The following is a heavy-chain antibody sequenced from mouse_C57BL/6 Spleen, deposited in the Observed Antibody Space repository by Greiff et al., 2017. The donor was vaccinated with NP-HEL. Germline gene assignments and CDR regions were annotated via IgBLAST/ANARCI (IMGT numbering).Heavy chain of an antibody. CDR2: IYYSGTI. CDR1: GISITTGNYR. CDR3: ARERTTVVGYFDV. J-gene: IGHJ1*03. D-gene: IGHD1-1*01. V-gene: IGHV3-5*01. Sequence: EVQLQQSGPGLVKPSQTVFLTCTVTGISITTGNYRWSWIRQFPGNKLEWIGYIYYSGTITYNPSLTSRTTITRDTPKNQFFLEMNSLTGEDTATDYCARERTTVVGYFDVWGTGTTGTVSS.